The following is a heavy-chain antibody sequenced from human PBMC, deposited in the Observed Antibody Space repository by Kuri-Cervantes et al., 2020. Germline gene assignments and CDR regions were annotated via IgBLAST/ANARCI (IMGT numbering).Heavy chain of an antibody. V-gene: IGHV3-43D*03. D-gene: IGHD6-19*01. Sequence: GESLKISCAASGFTFDDYAMHWVRQAPGKGLEWVSLISWDCGSTYYADSVKGRFTISRDNSKNSLYLQMNSLRAEDTALYYCAKEGSGWLDFDYWGQGTLVTVSS. CDR1: GFTFDDYA. CDR2: ISWDCGST. CDR3: AKEGSGWLDFDY. J-gene: IGHJ4*02.